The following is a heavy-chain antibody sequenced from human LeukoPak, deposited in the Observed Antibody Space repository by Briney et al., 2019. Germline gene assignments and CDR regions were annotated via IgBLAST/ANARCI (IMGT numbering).Heavy chain of an antibody. Sequence: GGSLRLSCAASGFTFSSYGMHWVRQAPGKGLEWVAFIRYDGSNKYYADSVKGRFTISSDNSKNTLYLQMDSLRAEDTAVYYCANDSGATPACDYWGQGTLVTVSS. J-gene: IGHJ4*02. CDR3: ANDSGATPACDY. V-gene: IGHV3-30*02. D-gene: IGHD2-15*01. CDR2: IRYDGSNK. CDR1: GFTFSSYG.